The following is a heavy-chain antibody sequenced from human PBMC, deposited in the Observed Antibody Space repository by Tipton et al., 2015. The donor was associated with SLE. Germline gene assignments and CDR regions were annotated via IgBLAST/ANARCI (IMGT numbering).Heavy chain of an antibody. CDR1: GGSFSGYY. V-gene: IGHV4-34*01. CDR2: INHSGST. CDR3: ARRGYGGY. D-gene: IGHD3-16*01. Sequence: TLSLTCAVYGGSFSGYYWSWIRQPPGKGLEWIGEINHSGSTNYNPSLKSRVTISIDTSKNQFSLKLSSVTAADTAVYYCARRGYGGYWGRGTLVTVSS. J-gene: IGHJ4*02.